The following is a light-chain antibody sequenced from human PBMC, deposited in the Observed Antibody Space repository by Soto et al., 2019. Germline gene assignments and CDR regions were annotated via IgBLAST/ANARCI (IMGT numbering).Light chain of an antibody. CDR3: QQYNNSQWT. J-gene: IGKJ1*01. V-gene: IGKV1-5*01. CDR1: QSISSS. CDR2: DAS. Sequence: DIQMTQSPSTLSASVGDRFTITCLASQSISSSLSWYHQKPSKAPKILIYDASSLESGVPSTFSGSGSGTAFTLTISSMQPADFVTSYCQQYNNSQWTFGQGTTVDIK.